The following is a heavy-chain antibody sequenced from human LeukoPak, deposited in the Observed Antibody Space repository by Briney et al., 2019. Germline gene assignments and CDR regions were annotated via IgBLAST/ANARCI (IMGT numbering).Heavy chain of an antibody. V-gene: IGHV3-23*01. CDR1: GFTFSSYA. CDR2: ISGSGGST. D-gene: IGHD6-19*01. CDR3: AKMGLKQWPYNYFDY. Sequence: HPGGSLSLSCAASGFTFSSYAMSWVRHAPGKGLEWVSAISGSGGSTYYADSVKGRFNISRDNSKNTVYLQMNSLRAEDTAVYYCAKMGLKQWPYNYFDYWGQGTLVTVSS. J-gene: IGHJ4*02.